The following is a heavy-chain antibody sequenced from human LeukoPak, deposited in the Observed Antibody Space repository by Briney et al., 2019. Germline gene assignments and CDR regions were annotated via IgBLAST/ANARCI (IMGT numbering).Heavy chain of an antibody. D-gene: IGHD3-22*01. Sequence: ASVKVSCKASGYTFTSYYMHWVRQAPGQGLEWMGIINPSAGSTSYAQKFQGRVTMTRDMSTSTVYMELSSLRSEDTAVYYCARGSMIVVVITLHPFDYWGQGTLVTVSS. CDR3: ARGSMIVVVITLHPFDY. J-gene: IGHJ4*02. V-gene: IGHV1-46*01. CDR2: INPSAGST. CDR1: GYTFTSYY.